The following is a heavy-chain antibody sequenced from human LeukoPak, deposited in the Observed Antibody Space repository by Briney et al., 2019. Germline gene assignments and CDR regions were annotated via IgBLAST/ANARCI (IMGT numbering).Heavy chain of an antibody. V-gene: IGHV1-69*04. J-gene: IGHJ5*02. CDR1: GGTFSSYA. CDR2: IIPILGIA. CDR3: AGEPVGAISNWFDP. D-gene: IGHD1-26*01. Sequence: ASVKVSCKASGGTFSSYAISWVRQAPGQGLEWMGRIIPILGIANYAQKFQGRVTITADKSTSTAYMELSSLRSEDTAVYYCAGEPVGAISNWFDPWGQGTLVTVSS.